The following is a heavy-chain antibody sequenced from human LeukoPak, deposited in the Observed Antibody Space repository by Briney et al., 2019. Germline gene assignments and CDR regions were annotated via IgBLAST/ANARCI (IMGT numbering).Heavy chain of an antibody. CDR2: IYHSWST. V-gene: IGHV4-38-2*02. J-gene: IGHJ5*02. CDR1: GYSISSGYY. Sequence: SETLSLTCTVSGYSISSGYYWGWIRPPPGKGLEWIGSIYHSWSTYYNLSLKSRVTISVDTSKNHFSLNLHSVTPAHTAVYYFARAALEYQLLVDVNWFDPWGQGTLVTVSS. D-gene: IGHD2-2*01. CDR3: ARAALEYQLLVDVNWFDP.